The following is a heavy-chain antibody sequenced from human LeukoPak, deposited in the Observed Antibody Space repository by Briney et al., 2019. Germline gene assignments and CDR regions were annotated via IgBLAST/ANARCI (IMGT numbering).Heavy chain of an antibody. J-gene: IGHJ4*02. D-gene: IGHD5-24*01. CDR1: GFTFSSYA. Sequence: GRSLRLSCAASGFTFSSYAMHWVRQAPGKGLEWVPVIWFDGNNKYCADSVKGRFTISRDNSKNTLYLQMNSLRAEDTAVYYCARGIGYNYVDFDYWGQGTLVTVSS. V-gene: IGHV3-33*01. CDR3: ARGIGYNYVDFDY. CDR2: IWFDGNNK.